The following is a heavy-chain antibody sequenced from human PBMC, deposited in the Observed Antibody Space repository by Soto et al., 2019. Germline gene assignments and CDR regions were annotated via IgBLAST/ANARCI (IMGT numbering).Heavy chain of an antibody. CDR2: ISGSGGST. V-gene: IGHV3-23*01. Sequence: GGSLRLSCAASGFTFSSYAMSWVRQAPGKGLEWVSAISGSGGSTYYADSVKGRFTISRDNSKNTLYLQMNSLRAEDTAVYYCAKDPRIAVAGTEGYWGQGTLVTVSS. CDR3: AKDPRIAVAGTEGY. J-gene: IGHJ4*02. D-gene: IGHD6-19*01. CDR1: GFTFSSYA.